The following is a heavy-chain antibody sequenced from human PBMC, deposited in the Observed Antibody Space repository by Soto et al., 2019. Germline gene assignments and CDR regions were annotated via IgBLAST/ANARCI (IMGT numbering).Heavy chain of an antibody. J-gene: IGHJ3*02. D-gene: IGHD3-9*01. CDR2: FDPEDGET. CDR1: GYTLTELS. CDR3: ATLYYVILTGRFYDAFAI. Sequence: ASVQVSCKVSGYTLTELSMHWVRQAPGKGLEWMGGFDPEDGETIYAQKFQGRVTMTEDTSTDTAYMELSSLRSEDTAVYYCATLYYVILTGRFYDAFAIWGQGSMVTVSS. V-gene: IGHV1-24*01.